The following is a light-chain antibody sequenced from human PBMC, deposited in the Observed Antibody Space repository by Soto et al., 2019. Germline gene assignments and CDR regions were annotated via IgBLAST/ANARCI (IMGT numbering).Light chain of an antibody. CDR2: GAS. CDR1: HSVSSSY. J-gene: IGKJ5*01. V-gene: IGKV3-20*01. Sequence: EIVLTQSPGTLSFSPGERATLSCRASHSVSSSYLAWYQQKPGQAPRLLIYGASSRATGIPDRFSGSGSGTDYTLTISRLEPEAFAVYYCQQYGSSPLAITFGQGTRLEIK. CDR3: QQYGSSPLAIT.